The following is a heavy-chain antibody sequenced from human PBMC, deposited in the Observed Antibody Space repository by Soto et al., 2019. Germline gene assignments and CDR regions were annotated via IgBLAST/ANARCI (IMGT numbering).Heavy chain of an antibody. Sequence: SDTPSLTCTVTGAPISSYSWSWIRQPPGKGRGWIGYIYDSGSTNYNPSLKSRVTISVDTSKNQFSLKLSSVTAADTAVYYCARDSSGNSVYFDYWGQGTLVTVSS. V-gene: IGHV4-59*01. J-gene: IGHJ4*02. CDR3: ARDSSGNSVYFDY. CDR1: GAPISSYS. D-gene: IGHD3-3*01. CDR2: IYDSGST.